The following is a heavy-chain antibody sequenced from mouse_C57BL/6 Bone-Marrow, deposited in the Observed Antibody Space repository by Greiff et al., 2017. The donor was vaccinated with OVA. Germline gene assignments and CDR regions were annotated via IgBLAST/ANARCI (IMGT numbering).Heavy chain of an antibody. CDR2: IYPGNSDT. D-gene: IGHD2-5*01. Sequence: VQLQQSGTVLARPGASVKMSCKTSGYTFTSYWMHWVKQRPGQGLEWIGAIYPGNSDTSYNQKFKGKAKLTAVTSASTAYMELSSLTNEDSAVYYCTRYPYYSNYGYYAMDYWGQGTSVTVSS. CDR1: GYTFTSYW. CDR3: TRYPYYSNYGYYAMDY. V-gene: IGHV1-5*01. J-gene: IGHJ4*01.